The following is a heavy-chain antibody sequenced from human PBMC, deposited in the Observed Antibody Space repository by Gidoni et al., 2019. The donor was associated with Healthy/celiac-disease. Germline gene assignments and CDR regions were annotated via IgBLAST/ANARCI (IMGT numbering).Heavy chain of an antibody. CDR3: AGGDAFNHVPYYYYGMDV. CDR1: GFTFSSHA. V-gene: IGHV3-23*01. Sequence: EVQLLESGGGLVQPGGSLRLSCAASGFTFSSHAMSWVRQAPGRGLEWVSAISGSGGSTYYADSVKGRFTISRDNSKNTLYLQMNSLRAEDTAVYYCAGGDAFNHVPYYYYGMDVWGQGTTVTVSS. D-gene: IGHD6-6*01. CDR2: ISGSGGST. J-gene: IGHJ6*02.